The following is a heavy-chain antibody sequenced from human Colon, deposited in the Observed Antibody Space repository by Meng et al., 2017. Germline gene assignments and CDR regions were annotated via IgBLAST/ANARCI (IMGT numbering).Heavy chain of an antibody. J-gene: IGHJ4*02. CDR2: IKSKTDGGTT. CDR3: TTARLVDTAMVYYFDY. V-gene: IGHV3-15*01. Sequence: GESLKISCTASGFTFGDDVMSWFRQAPGKGLEWVGRIKSKTDGGTTDYAAPVKGRFTISRDDSKNTLYLQMNSLKTEDTAVYYCTTARLVDTAMVYYFDYWGQGTLVTVSS. CDR1: GFTFGDDV. D-gene: IGHD5-18*01.